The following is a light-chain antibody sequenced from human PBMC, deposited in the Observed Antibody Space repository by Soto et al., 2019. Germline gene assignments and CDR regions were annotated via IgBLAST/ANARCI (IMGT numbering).Light chain of an antibody. CDR2: GAS. J-gene: IGKJ5*01. V-gene: IGKV3-20*01. Sequence: EIVLTQSPDTLFLSPGERATLSCRASQSVSRNFAWYQQKPGQAPRLLSYGASSRATGIPDRFSGSGAGTDFTLTISRVEPEDSAVYYCQQYVILPSTSGQGTRLEI. CDR1: QSVSRN. CDR3: QQYVILPST.